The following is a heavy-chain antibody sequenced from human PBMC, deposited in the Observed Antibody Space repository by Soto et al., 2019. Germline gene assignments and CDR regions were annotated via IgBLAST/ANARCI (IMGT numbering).Heavy chain of an antibody. CDR2: ISSSSSYI. CDR1: GFTFSSYS. J-gene: IGHJ5*02. CDR3: ERSELELREEWFEP. V-gene: IGHV3-21*01. Sequence: GGSLRLSCAASGFTFSSYSINWVRQAPWKGLEWVSSISSSSSYIYYADSVKGRFTISRDNAKNSLYLQMNSLRAEDTAVYYCERSELELREEWFEPWGQGTLVTVCS. D-gene: IGHD1-7*01.